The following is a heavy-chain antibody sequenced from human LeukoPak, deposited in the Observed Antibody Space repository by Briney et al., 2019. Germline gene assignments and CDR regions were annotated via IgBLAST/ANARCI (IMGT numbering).Heavy chain of an antibody. CDR1: GFTFSDYA. CDR3: VSRAGSPWGPFDD. Sequence: GGSLGLSCAASGFTFSDYAINWVRQAPGKGLEWVSTISRGGVISYYADSVKGRFTIPRDNSNNTLYLHMNSLRAEDTAVYYCVSRAGSPWGPFDDWGQGTLVTVSS. V-gene: IGHV3-23*01. J-gene: IGHJ4*02. D-gene: IGHD7-27*01. CDR2: ISRGGVIS.